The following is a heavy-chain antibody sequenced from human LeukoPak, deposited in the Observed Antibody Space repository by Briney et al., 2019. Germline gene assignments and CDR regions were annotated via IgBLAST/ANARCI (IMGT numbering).Heavy chain of an antibody. D-gene: IGHD1-14*01. J-gene: IGHJ4*02. V-gene: IGHV3-7*01. CDR3: AREVWGPEY. CDR1: GFTFTKYW. CDR2: IKQDGSDK. Sequence: GGSLRLSCAASGFTFTKYWMTWVRQAPGKGLEWVGNIKQDGSDKNYMNSVKGRFTISRDNTKNSVYLQMSSLRAEDTAVYYCAREVWGPEYWGQGTLVTVSS.